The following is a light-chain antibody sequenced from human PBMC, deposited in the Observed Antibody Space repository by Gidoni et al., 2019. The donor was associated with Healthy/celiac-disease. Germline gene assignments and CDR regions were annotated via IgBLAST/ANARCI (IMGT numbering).Light chain of an antibody. Sequence: IQMTQSPSSLSASVGDQVTITCRARQSISSYLNLYHQKPGKAPKHLIYDASSLQNGVPSRCSGSGSGTEYTLTISSLQPEDFATNYCQQSYSTPPRTFGQGTKVEIK. CDR3: QQSYSTPPRT. J-gene: IGKJ1*01. CDR2: DAS. V-gene: IGKV1-39*01. CDR1: QSISSY.